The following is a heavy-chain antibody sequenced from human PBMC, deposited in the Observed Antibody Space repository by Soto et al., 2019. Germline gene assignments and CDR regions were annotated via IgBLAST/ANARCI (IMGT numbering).Heavy chain of an antibody. V-gene: IGHV4-61*01. D-gene: IGHD6-6*01. J-gene: IGHJ4*02. CDR1: GGSVSSGSYY. CDR2: IYYSGST. Sequence: SETLSLTCTVSGGSVSSGSYYWSWIRQPPGKGLEWIGYIYYSGSTNYNPSLKSRVTISVGTSKNQFSLKLSSVTAADTAVYYCARDKLKYYFDYWGQGTLVTVSS. CDR3: ARDKLKYYFDY.